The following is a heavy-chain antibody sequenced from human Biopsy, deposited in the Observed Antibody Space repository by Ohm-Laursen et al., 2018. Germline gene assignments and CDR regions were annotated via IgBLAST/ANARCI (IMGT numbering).Heavy chain of an antibody. CDR3: ARRGSGGRSFDY. CDR1: AASVSGGSFS. V-gene: IGHV4-61*01. Sequence: SETLSLTCTVSAASVSGGSFSWSWIPPPPGKGLEWIGYMYNRGSTNYSPSLKSRVTILLDTSKNQFSLKLGSVTVADTAVFYCARRGSGGRSFDYWGQGSLVTVSS. D-gene: IGHD2-15*01. CDR2: MYNRGST. J-gene: IGHJ4*02.